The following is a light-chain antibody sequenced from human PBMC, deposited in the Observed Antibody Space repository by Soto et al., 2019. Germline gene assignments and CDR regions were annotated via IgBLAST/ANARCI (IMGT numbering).Light chain of an antibody. V-gene: IGKV1-9*01. CDR2: SAS. CDR3: QQLNSYPIT. J-gene: IGKJ5*01. CDR1: QGIGRS. Sequence: IQLTQSPSSLSASVGDRVTITCRARQGIGRSLAWYQQKPGKAPKLLIYSASTLQSGVPSGFTGSGSGTDFTLTISSLQPEDFATYYCQQLNSYPITFGQGTRLEIK.